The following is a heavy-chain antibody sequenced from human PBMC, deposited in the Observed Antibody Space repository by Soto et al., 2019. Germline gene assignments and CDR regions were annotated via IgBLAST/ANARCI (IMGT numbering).Heavy chain of an antibody. V-gene: IGHV4-30-4*01. CDR3: ARADYYGSGRFKESRAYFDY. D-gene: IGHD3-10*01. CDR1: GGSISSGDYY. CDR2: IYYSGST. J-gene: IGHJ4*02. Sequence: SETLSLTCTVSGGSISSGDYYWRWIRQPPGKGLEWIGYIYYSGSTYYNPSLKSRVTISVDTSKNQFSLKLSSVTAADTAVYYCARADYYGSGRFKESRAYFDYWGQGTLVTVSS.